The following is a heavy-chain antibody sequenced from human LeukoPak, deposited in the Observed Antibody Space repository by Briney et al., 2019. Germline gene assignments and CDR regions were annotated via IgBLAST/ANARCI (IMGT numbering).Heavy chain of an antibody. Sequence: SETLSLTCAVYGGSFSGYYWSWIRQPPGKGLEWIGEINHSGSTNYNPSLKSRVTISVDTSKNQFSLKLSSVTAADTAVYYCARPRRVTMVRGVSRSPFDYWGQGTLVTVSS. D-gene: IGHD3-10*01. V-gene: IGHV4-34*01. CDR2: INHSGST. CDR1: GGSFSGYY. CDR3: ARPRRVTMVRGVSRSPFDY. J-gene: IGHJ4*02.